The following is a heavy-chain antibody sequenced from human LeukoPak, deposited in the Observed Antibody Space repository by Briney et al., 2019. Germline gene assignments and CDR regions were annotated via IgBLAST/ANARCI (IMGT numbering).Heavy chain of an antibody. D-gene: IGHD2-8*02. CDR3: ASRVLASSDFDY. Sequence: SETLSLTCAVYGGSFSPYYWSWIRQPPEKGLEWIGEINHGGGTNYNPSLKSRITISVDTSKNQFSLKLRSVTAADTAVYYCASRVLASSDFDYWGQGTLVTVSS. CDR1: GGSFSPYY. J-gene: IGHJ4*02. V-gene: IGHV4-34*01. CDR2: INHGGGT.